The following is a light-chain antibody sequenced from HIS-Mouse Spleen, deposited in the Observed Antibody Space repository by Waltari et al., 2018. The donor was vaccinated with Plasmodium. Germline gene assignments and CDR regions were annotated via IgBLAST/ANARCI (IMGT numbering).Light chain of an antibody. CDR2: DVS. CDR1: SSDVGGYNY. J-gene: IGLJ1*01. V-gene: IGLV2-11*01. CDR3: CSYAGSYTYV. Sequence: QSALTQPRSVSGSPGQSVTISCTGTSSDVGGYNYVAWYQQHPGKAPKLIIYDVSKRPSGVPDRFSGSKSVLPASLTISGLQAEDEADYYCCSYAGSYTYVFGTGTKVTVL.